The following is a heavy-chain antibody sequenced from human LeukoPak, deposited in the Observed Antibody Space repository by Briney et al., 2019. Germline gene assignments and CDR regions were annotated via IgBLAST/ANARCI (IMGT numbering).Heavy chain of an antibody. V-gene: IGHV1-2*02. CDR3: TRETDTFDS. CDR1: GCTFTGYY. CDR2: INPNNGGT. J-gene: IGHJ4*02. Sequence: ASVKVSCKASGCTFTGYYRHWVRQAPGRGLEGLGWINPNNGGTTYAQDFQARVTMTRDTSISTADMELSRLRSDDTAVYSCTRETDTFDSWGQGTLVTVSS.